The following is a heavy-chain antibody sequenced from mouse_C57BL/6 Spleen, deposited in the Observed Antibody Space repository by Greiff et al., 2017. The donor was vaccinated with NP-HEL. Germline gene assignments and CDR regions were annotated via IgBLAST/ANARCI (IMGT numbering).Heavy chain of an antibody. J-gene: IGHJ2*01. CDR1: GYTFTSYT. Sequence: VQLQESGAELARPGASVKMSCKASGYTFTSYTMHWVKQRPGQGLEWIGYINPSSGYTKYNQKFKDKATLTADKSSSTAYMQLSSLTSEDSAVYYGARKGGPYGNYFDYWGQGTTLTVSS. CDR2: INPSSGYT. CDR3: ARKGGPYGNYFDY. V-gene: IGHV1-4*01. D-gene: IGHD2-1*01.